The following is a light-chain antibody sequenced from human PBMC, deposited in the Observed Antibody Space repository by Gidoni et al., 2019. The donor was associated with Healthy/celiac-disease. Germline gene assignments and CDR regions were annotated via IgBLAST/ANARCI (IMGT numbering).Light chain of an antibody. Sequence: QSALTQPASVSGSPGQSITISCTRTSSDVGGYNYVSWYQQHPGKAPKLMIYDVSNRPSGVSTRFSGSKSGNTASMTISGLQAEDEADYYCSSYTSSSTPVVFGGGTKLTVL. CDR1: SSDVGGYNY. V-gene: IGLV2-14*01. CDR3: SSYTSSSTPVV. J-gene: IGLJ2*01. CDR2: DVS.